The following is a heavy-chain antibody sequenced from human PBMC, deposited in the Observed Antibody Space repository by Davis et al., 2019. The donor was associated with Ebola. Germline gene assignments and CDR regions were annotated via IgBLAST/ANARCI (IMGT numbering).Heavy chain of an antibody. CDR1: GYTFTSYA. V-gene: IGHV1-18*01. CDR3: ARGMIWDGSGSYDY. J-gene: IGHJ4*02. CDR2: ISVYNGNT. Sequence: ASVKVSCKPSGYTFTSYAISWVRQAPGQGLEWMGWISVYNGNTNYAQKFQGRVTMTTDTATSKAYMELRSLRSDDTAFYYCARGMIWDGSGSYDYWGQGTLVTVSS. D-gene: IGHD3-10*01.